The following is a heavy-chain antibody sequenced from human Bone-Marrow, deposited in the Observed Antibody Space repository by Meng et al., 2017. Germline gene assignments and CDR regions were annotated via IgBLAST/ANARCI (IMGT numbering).Heavy chain of an antibody. J-gene: IGHJ3*02. CDR2: IYSRGST. V-gene: IGHV4-31*03. CDR1: GGSISSGGYY. Sequence: SETLSLTCTVSGGSISSGGYYWCWIRQHPGKGLKWIGYIYSRGSTSYNPSLKSRVTIAVDTSKNQFSLKLSSVTAADTAVYYCARGPLCELSFSGFDIWGQGTMVTVSS. D-gene: IGHD3-16*02. CDR3: ARGPLCELSFSGFDI.